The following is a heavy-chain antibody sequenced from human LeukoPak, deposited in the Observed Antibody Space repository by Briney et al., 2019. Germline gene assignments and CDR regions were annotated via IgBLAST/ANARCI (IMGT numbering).Heavy chain of an antibody. D-gene: IGHD5-18*01. CDR2: IRYDGSNK. Sequence: GGSLRPSCAASGFTFSSYGMHWVRQAPGKGLEWVAFIRYDGSNKYYADSVKGRFTISRDNSKNTLYLQMNSLRAEDTAVYYCAKGSGYSYGYDYFDYWGQGTLVTVSS. CDR1: GFTFSSYG. CDR3: AKGSGYSYGYDYFDY. V-gene: IGHV3-30*02. J-gene: IGHJ4*02.